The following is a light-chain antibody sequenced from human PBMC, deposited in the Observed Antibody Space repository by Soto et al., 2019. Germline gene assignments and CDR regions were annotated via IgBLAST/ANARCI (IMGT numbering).Light chain of an antibody. CDR1: SSDVGGYKY. CDR2: DVS. CDR3: CSYAGSYTVL. J-gene: IGLJ2*01. Sequence: QSALTQPRSVSGPPGQSVTISCTGTSSDVGGYKYVSWYQQHPGKVPNLIIYDVSERPSGAPDRFSGSKSGNTASLSISGLQAEDEADYYCCSYAGSYTVLFGGGTKLTVL. V-gene: IGLV2-11*01.